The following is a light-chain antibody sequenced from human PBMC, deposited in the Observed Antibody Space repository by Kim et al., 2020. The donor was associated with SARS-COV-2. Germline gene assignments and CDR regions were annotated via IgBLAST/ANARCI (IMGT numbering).Light chain of an antibody. V-gene: IGKV3-20*01. CDR3: QQYAHSPLT. Sequence: YQGERATPSCMASQSVSRSYLAWYQQKPGQAPRLLIHGASNRATGIPDRFSGSESGTDFTLTISGLDPEDFAVYYCQQYAHSPLTFGQGTKVDIK. CDR2: GAS. CDR1: QSVSRSY. J-gene: IGKJ1*01.